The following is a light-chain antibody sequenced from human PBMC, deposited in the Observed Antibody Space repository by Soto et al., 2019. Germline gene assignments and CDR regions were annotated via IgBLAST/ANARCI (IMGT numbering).Light chain of an antibody. J-gene: IGKJ4*01. CDR2: WAS. CDR3: HKYFDVTLT. CDR1: QSVLYDSNNKAY. V-gene: IGKV4-1*01. Sequence: DIVLTQSPDSLGVSLGERATINCKSSQSVLYDSNNKAYLGWYQQKPGQPPRLLIYWASIRQSGVPDRFSGSWSGTDFNLTISSLQAEDVAVYYCHKYFDVTLTFGGGTKVELK.